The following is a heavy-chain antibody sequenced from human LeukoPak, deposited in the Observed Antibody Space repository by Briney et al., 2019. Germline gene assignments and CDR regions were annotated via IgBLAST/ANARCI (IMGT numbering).Heavy chain of an antibody. J-gene: IGHJ4*02. Sequence: GGSLRLSCAASGFTVRSNYMSWVRQAPGKGLEWVSVIYSGGSTFYADSVKGRFTISRDSSKNTLFLQMNSLRAEDTAFYYCARSSPRGWYLWNYYFDNWGQGTLVTVSS. CDR2: IYSGGST. D-gene: IGHD1-7*01. V-gene: IGHV3-66*01. CDR3: ARSSPRGWYLWNYYFDN. CDR1: GFTVRSNY.